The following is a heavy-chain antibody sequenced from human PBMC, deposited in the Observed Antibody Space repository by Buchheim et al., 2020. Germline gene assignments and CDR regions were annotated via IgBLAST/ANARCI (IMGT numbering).Heavy chain of an antibody. Sequence: QVQLVESGGGVVQPGRSLRLSCAASGFTFSSYGMHWVRQAPGKGLEWVAVISYDGSNKYYADSVKGRFTISRDNSKNTLYLQMNSLRAEDKAVYYCAKDRVAARPYWYFDLWGRGTL. D-gene: IGHD6-6*01. CDR1: GFTFSSYG. J-gene: IGHJ2*01. CDR2: ISYDGSNK. V-gene: IGHV3-30*18. CDR3: AKDRVAARPYWYFDL.